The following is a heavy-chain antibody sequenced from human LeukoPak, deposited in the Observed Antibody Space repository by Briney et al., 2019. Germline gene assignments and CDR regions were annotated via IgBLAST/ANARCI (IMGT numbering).Heavy chain of an antibody. CDR1: GFTFSSYG. CDR2: IWYDGSNK. V-gene: IGHV3-33*01. D-gene: IGHD2-2*01. J-gene: IGHJ3*02. CDR3: ARTASSAPIVVVPAAAFDI. Sequence: GGSLRLSCAASGFTFSSYGMHWVRQAPGKGLEWVAVIWYDGSNKYYADSVKGRFTISRDNSKNTLYLQMNSLRAEDTAVYYCARTASSAPIVVVPAAAFDIWGQGTMVTVSS.